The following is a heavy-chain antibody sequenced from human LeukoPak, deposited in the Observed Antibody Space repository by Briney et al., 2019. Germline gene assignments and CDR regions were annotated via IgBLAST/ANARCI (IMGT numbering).Heavy chain of an antibody. CDR2: LYYSGST. CDR3: ARSSGSSDYGN. V-gene: IGHV4-39*07. J-gene: IGHJ4*02. D-gene: IGHD4-17*01. CDR1: GGSISSGSYY. Sequence: PSETLSLTCTVSGGSISSGSYYWGWIRQPPGKGLGWIGSLYYSGSTSYNPSLKSRVTISRDTSKNQFSLRLNSVTAGDTAVYYCARSSGSSDYGNWGQGTLVTVSS.